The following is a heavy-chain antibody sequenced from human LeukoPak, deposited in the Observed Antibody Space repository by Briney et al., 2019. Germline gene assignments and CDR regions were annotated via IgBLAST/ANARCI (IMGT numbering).Heavy chain of an antibody. J-gene: IGHJ4*02. V-gene: IGHV3-74*01. Sequence: SGGSLRLSCTASTRYFTNYWMHWIRQVPGRGLAWVARIDRDGITTDYADSVKGRFTISRHNAKSTVYLQMNSLKTEDTAVYYCTTDGVGVEGATYDNWGQGTLVSVSS. D-gene: IGHD1-26*01. CDR2: IDRDGITT. CDR1: TRYFTNYW. CDR3: TTDGVGVEGATYDN.